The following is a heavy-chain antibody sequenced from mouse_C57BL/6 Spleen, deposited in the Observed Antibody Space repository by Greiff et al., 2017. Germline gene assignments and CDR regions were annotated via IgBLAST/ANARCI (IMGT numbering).Heavy chain of an antibody. Sequence: QVQLQQSGPELVKPGASVKISCKASGYAFSSSWMNWVKQRPGKGLEWIGRIYPGDGDTNYNGKFKGKATLTADKSSSTAYMQLSSLTSEDSAVYFCAQLHYGSSSYWGQGTLVTVSA. D-gene: IGHD1-1*01. CDR2: IYPGDGDT. J-gene: IGHJ3*01. V-gene: IGHV1-82*01. CDR1: GYAFSSSW. CDR3: AQLHYGSSSY.